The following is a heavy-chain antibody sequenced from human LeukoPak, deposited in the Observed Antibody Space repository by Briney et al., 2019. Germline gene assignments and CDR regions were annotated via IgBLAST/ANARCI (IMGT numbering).Heavy chain of an antibody. Sequence: PGGSLRLSCAASGFTFSSYSMNWVRQAPGKGLEWVSSISSSSSYIYYADSVKGRFTISRDNAKNSLYLQMNSLRAEDTAVYYCARVRYYYDSSGLGESYWGQGTLVTVSS. V-gene: IGHV3-21*01. CDR2: ISSSSSYI. D-gene: IGHD3-22*01. J-gene: IGHJ4*02. CDR1: GFTFSSYS. CDR3: ARVRYYYDSSGLGESY.